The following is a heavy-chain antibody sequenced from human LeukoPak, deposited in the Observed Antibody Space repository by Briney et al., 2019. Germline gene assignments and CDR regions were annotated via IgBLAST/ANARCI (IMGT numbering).Heavy chain of an antibody. CDR3: ARGLGRWILTGYYPLYFDY. D-gene: IGHD3-9*01. V-gene: IGHV4-34*01. Sequence: SETLSLTCAVYGGSFSGYYWSWIRQPPGKGLEWIGEINHSGSTNYNPSLKSRVTISVDTSKNQFSLKLSSVTAADTAVHYCARGLGRWILTGYYPLYFDYWGQGTLVTVSS. CDR2: INHSGST. J-gene: IGHJ4*02. CDR1: GGSFSGYY.